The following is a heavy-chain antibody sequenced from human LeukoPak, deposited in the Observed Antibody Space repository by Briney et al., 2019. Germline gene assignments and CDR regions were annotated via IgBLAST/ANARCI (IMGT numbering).Heavy chain of an antibody. CDR3: ARRGPYDSSGYSRLYYYYGMDV. CDR2: IIPILGIA. Sequence: SVKVSFKASGGTFSSYAISWVRQAPGQGLEWMGRIIPILGIANYAQKFQGRVTITADKSTSTTYMELSSLRSEDTAVYYCARRGPYDSSGYSRLYYYYGMDVWGQGTTVTVSS. D-gene: IGHD3-22*01. J-gene: IGHJ6*02. CDR1: GGTFSSYA. V-gene: IGHV1-69*04.